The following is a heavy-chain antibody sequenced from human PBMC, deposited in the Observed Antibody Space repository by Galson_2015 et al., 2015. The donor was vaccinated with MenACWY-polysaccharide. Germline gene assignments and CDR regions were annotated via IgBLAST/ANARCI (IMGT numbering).Heavy chain of an antibody. D-gene: IGHD6-6*01. CDR2: IRADGSKK. CDR1: GFTFSSYG. CDR3: AKKASSSRYYFDY. Sequence: SLRLSCAASGFTFSSYGMHWVRQAPGKGLDWLAFIRADGSKKYYADSVKGRFTISRDDSKNTLYLQMDSLRAEDTAVYFCAKKASSSRYYFDYWGQGALVTVSS. V-gene: IGHV3-30*02. J-gene: IGHJ4*02.